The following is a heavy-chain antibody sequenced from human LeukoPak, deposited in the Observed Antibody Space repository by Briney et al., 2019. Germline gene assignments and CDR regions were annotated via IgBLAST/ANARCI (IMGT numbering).Heavy chain of an antibody. V-gene: IGHV4-61*01. Sequence: SETLSLTCTVSGYSISSNYYWGWIRQPPGKGLEWIGYIYYSGSTNYNPSLKSRVTISVDTSKNQFSLKLSSVTAADTAVYYCARGSSWYQYFDYWGQGTLVTVSS. CDR2: IYYSGST. CDR1: GYSISSNYY. J-gene: IGHJ4*02. D-gene: IGHD6-13*01. CDR3: ARGSSWYQYFDY.